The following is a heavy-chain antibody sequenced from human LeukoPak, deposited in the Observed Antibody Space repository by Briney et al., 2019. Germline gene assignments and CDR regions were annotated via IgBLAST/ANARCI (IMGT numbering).Heavy chain of an antibody. D-gene: IGHD5-18*01. CDR2: IKQDGSEK. Sequence: PGGSLRLSCAASGFTFSSYWMSWVRQAPGKGLEWVANIKQDGSEKYYVGSVKGRFTISRDNAKNSLYLQMNSLRAEDTAAYYCARDIAAMGRCFDYWGQGTLVTVSS. CDR3: ARDIAAMGRCFDY. V-gene: IGHV3-7*01. CDR1: GFTFSSYW. J-gene: IGHJ4*02.